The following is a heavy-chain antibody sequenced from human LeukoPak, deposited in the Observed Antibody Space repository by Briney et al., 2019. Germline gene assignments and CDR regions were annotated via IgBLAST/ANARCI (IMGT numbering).Heavy chain of an antibody. CDR2: MNPNSGNT. Sequence: GASVKVSCKASGYTFTSYGISWVRQAPGQGLEWMGWMNPNSGNTGYAQKFQGRVTMTRNTSISTAYMELSSLRSEDTAVYYCARGRVGDRGEIDYWGQGTLVTVSS. CDR3: ARGRVGDRGEIDY. V-gene: IGHV1-8*02. D-gene: IGHD3-10*01. J-gene: IGHJ4*02. CDR1: GYTFTSYG.